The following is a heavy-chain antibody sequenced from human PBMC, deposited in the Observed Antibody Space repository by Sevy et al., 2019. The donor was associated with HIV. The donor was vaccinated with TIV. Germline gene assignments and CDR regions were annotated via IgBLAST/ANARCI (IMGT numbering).Heavy chain of an antibody. CDR1: GFTFSIYA. CDR2: LSGSGGST. J-gene: IGHJ4*02. CDR3: AKDQGDYVWGTFRDY. Sequence: GGSLRLSCAASGFTFSIYAMIWVRQAPGKGLEWVSGLSGSGGSTYHADSVKGRFTISRDNSKNTLYLQMNSLRAEDTAVYYCAKDQGDYVWGTFRDYWGQGTLVTVSS. D-gene: IGHD3-16*02. V-gene: IGHV3-23*01.